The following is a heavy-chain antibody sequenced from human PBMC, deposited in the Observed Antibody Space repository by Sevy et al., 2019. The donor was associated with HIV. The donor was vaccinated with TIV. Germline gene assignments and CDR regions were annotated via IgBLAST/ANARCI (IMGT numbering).Heavy chain of an antibody. CDR3: ARDCSSATCLWGLDV. CDR2: IKRGGSEK. V-gene: IGHV3-7*03. Sequence: VGSLRLSCAASGFTFSNYWMSWVRQAPGKGLEWVANIKRGGSEKYYVASVKGRFTISRDNAKTSLYLQMNSLGAEDTAVYYCARDCSSATCLWGLDVWGQGTTVTVSS. D-gene: IGHD2-2*01. J-gene: IGHJ6*02. CDR1: GFTFSNYW.